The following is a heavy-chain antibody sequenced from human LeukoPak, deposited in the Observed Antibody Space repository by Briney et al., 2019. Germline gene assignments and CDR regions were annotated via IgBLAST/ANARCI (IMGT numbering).Heavy chain of an antibody. CDR2: ISYDGSNK. CDR3: ARELVATFLGSFDY. J-gene: IGHJ4*02. D-gene: IGHD5-12*01. Sequence: PGRSLRLSCAASGFTFSSYAMHWVRQAPGKGLEWVAVISYDGSNKYYADSVKGRFTISRDNSKNTPYLQMNSLRAEDTAVYYCARELVATFLGSFDYWGQGTLVTVSS. CDR1: GFTFSSYA. V-gene: IGHV3-30-3*01.